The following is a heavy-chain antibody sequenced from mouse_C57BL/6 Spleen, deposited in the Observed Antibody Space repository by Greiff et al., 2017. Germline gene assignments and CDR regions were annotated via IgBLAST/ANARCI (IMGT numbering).Heavy chain of an antibody. D-gene: IGHD2-4*01. Sequence: QVQLQQPGTELVKPGASVKLSCKASGYTFTSYWMHWVKQRPGQGLAWIGNINPSNGGTNYNDKFKSKATLTVDKASSTAYMQLSSLTSEDSAVYYCARGRRDYDVGYWGQGTTLTVSS. CDR1: GYTFTSYW. V-gene: IGHV1-53*01. J-gene: IGHJ2*01. CDR2: INPSNGGT. CDR3: ARGRRDYDVGY.